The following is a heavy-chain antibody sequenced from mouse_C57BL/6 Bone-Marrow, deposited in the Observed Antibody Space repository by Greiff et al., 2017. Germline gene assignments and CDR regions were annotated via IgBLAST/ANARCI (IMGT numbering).Heavy chain of an antibody. CDR2: IDPNSGGT. CDR1: GYTFTSYW. V-gene: IGHV1-72*01. CDR3: ARDGGFDYGNPYFDY. Sequence: QVQLQQPGAELVKPGASVKLSCKASGYTFTSYWMHWVKQRPGRGLEWIGRIDPNSGGTKYNEKFKSMATLTVDKPSSTAYMPLSSLTSEDSAVYDCARDGGFDYGNPYFDYWGQGTTLTVAS. J-gene: IGHJ2*01. D-gene: IGHD2-1*01.